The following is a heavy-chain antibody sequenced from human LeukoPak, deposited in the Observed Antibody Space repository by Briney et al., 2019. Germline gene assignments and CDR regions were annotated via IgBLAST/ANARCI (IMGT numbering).Heavy chain of an antibody. J-gene: IGHJ4*02. CDR3: AKVASIAAAGEFGS. D-gene: IGHD6-13*01. V-gene: IGHV3-23*01. Sequence: GGSLRLSCAASGFTFSSYAMYWVRQAPGKGLEWVLGVSDSGDGTHYADSVKGRFTISRDISKNTLHLQMNSLRAEDTAVYYCAKVASIAAAGEFGSWGQGTLVTVSS. CDR1: GFTFSSYA. CDR2: VSDSGDGT.